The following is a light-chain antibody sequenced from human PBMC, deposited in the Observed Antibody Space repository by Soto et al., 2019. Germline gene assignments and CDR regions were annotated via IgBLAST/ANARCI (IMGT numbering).Light chain of an antibody. CDR1: QTVRNNY. CDR2: DAS. J-gene: IGKJ4*01. V-gene: IGKV3-20*01. Sequence: VWAQSPDTLALSRLKRATIACLARQTVRNNYLAWYQQKPGQAPRLLIYDASSRATGIPDRFSGRGSGTDFTLSISRVEPEDFAVYYWVQGRSYPRTFGGGTKVDIK. CDR3: VQGRSYPRT.